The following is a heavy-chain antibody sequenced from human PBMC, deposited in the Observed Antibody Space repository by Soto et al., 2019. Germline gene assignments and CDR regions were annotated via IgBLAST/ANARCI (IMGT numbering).Heavy chain of an antibody. CDR2: IIPIFGTA. V-gene: IGHV1-69*06. J-gene: IGHJ4*02. CDR3: VWGRLEYSYTAVDVAYYFDY. D-gene: IGHD5-18*01. Sequence: GASVKVSCKASGGTFSSYAISWVRQAPGQGLEWMGGIIPIFGTANYAQKFQGRVTITADKSTSTAYMELSSLRSEDTAVYYCVWGRLEYSYTAVDVAYYFDYWGQGTLVTVSS. CDR1: GGTFSSYA.